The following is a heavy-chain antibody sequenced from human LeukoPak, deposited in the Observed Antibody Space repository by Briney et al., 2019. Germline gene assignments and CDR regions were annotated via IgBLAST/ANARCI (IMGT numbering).Heavy chain of an antibody. J-gene: IGHJ4*02. CDR1: GFTVSTNY. CDR2: TYSGGST. D-gene: IGHD6-19*01. CDR3: ARVQGGWGIDY. Sequence: GGSLRLSCAASGFTVSTNYMTWVRQAPGKGLEWVSVTYSGGSTYYADSVKGRFNISRDNSKNTLYLQMNSLRVEDTAVYYCARVQGGWGIDYWGQGTLVTVSS. V-gene: IGHV3-66*01.